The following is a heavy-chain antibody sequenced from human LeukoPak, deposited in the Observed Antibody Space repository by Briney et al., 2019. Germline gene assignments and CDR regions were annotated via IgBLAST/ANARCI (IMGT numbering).Heavy chain of an antibody. V-gene: IGHV1-18*01. CDR3: ARDSDLYCSSTSCYKGMDV. Sequence: ASVKVSCKASGYTFTSYGISWVRQAPGQGLEWMGWISAYNGNTNYAQRLQGRVTMTTDTSTSTAYMELRSLRSDDTAVYYCARDSDLYCSSTSCYKGMDVWGQGTTVTVSS. D-gene: IGHD2-2*02. CDR1: GYTFTSYG. CDR2: ISAYNGNT. J-gene: IGHJ6*02.